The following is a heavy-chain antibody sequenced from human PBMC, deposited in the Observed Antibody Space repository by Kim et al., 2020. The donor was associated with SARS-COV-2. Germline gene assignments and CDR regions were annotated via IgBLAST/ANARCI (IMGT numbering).Heavy chain of an antibody. J-gene: IGHJ6*02. D-gene: IGHD6-6*01. V-gene: IGHV3-7*03. CDR3: ARAPRSSRRGMDV. CDR2: IKQDGSEK. Sequence: GGSLRLSCAASGFTFSSYWMSWVRQAPGKGLEWVANIKQDGSEKYYVDSVKGRFTISRDNAKNSLYLQMNSLRAEDTAVYYCARAPRSSRRGMDVWGQGTTVTVSS. CDR1: GFTFSSYW.